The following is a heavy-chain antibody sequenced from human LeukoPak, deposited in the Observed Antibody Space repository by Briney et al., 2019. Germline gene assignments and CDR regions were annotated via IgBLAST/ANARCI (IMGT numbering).Heavy chain of an antibody. J-gene: IGHJ4*02. CDR1: GFTFSSYS. V-gene: IGHV3-48*01. Sequence: PGGSLRLSCAASGFTFSSYSMNWVRQAPGKGLEWVSYISSTSSVIHHADSVKGRFTISRDNAKNSLYLQMNSLRAEDTAVYYCASDFIAVPDTSAYLGQPTLVTVSS. D-gene: IGHD6-19*01. CDR2: ISSTSSVI. CDR3: ASDFIAVPDTSAY.